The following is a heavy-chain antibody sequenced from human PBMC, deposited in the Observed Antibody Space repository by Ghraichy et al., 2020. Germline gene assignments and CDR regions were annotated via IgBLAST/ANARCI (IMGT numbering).Heavy chain of an antibody. J-gene: IGHJ4*02. CDR3: ARDRGFLRLYYFDY. D-gene: IGHD3-10*01. CDR2: INPNSGGT. V-gene: IGHV1-2*02. Sequence: ASVKVSCKASGYTFTGYYMHWVRQAPGQGLEWMGWINPNSGGTNYAQKFQGRVTMTRDTSISTAYMELSRLRSDDTAVYYCARDRGFLRLYYFDYWGQGTLVTVSS. CDR1: GYTFTGYY.